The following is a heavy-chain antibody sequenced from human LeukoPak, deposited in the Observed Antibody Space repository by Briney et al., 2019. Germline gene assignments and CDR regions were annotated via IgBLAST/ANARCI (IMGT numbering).Heavy chain of an antibody. Sequence: GGSLRLSCAASRFTVSSNYMTWVRQAPGRGLEWVASIKQDGSQKYYVDSVKGRFTIYRDNAKNSMYLQMNSLRAEDTAVYYCVRGVELTGYSDYWGRGTLVTVSS. V-gene: IGHV3-7*01. CDR2: IKQDGSQK. J-gene: IGHJ4*02. CDR1: RFTVSSNY. D-gene: IGHD3-9*01. CDR3: VRGVELTGYSDY.